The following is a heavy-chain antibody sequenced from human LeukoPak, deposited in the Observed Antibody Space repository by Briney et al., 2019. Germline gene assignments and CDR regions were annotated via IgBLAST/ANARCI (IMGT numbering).Heavy chain of an antibody. CDR3: ARDGGDSSGYNPDY. D-gene: IGHD3-22*01. CDR2: IKQDGSEK. J-gene: IGHJ4*02. V-gene: IGHV3-7*01. Sequence: GGSLRLSCAASGFTFSSYWMSWVRQAPGKGLEWVANIKQDGSEKYYVDSVKGRFTISRDNAKNSLYLEMNSLRAEDTAVYYCARDGGDSSGYNPDYWGQGTLVTVSS. CDR1: GFTFSSYW.